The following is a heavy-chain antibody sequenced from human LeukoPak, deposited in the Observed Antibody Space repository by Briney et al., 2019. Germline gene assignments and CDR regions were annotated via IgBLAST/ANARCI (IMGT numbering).Heavy chain of an antibody. CDR3: ARSYDSSGYTFDY. V-gene: IGHV4-61*01. CDR1: GDSVSSGNYY. Sequence: SGTLSLTCTVSGDSVSSGNYYLSWIRQPPGKGLEWIGYIYHSGSTYYNPSLKSRVTISVDTSKNQFSLKLRSVTAADTAVYYCARSYDSSGYTFDYWGQGTLVTVSS. D-gene: IGHD3-22*01. CDR2: IYHSGST. J-gene: IGHJ4*02.